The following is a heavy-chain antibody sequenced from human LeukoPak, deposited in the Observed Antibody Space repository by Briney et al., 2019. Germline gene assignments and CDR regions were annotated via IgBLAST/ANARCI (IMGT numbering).Heavy chain of an antibody. CDR3: ARDRGPDCSGGSCWDY. CDR1: GGSIRAYY. Sequence: SETLSLTCSVSGGSIRAYYWSWIRQPPGKGLEWIGYIYYTGSTNFNPSLKSRVTISVDTSTNQFSLNLNSVTAADTAVYYCARDRGPDCSGGSCWDYWGQGTLVTVSS. D-gene: IGHD2-15*01. J-gene: IGHJ4*02. CDR2: IYYTGST. V-gene: IGHV4-59*01.